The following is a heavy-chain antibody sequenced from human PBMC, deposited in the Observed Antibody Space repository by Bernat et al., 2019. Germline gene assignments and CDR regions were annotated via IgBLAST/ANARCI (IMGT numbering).Heavy chain of an antibody. V-gene: IGHV3-23*01. CDR3: AKQRGSTYGEFHFDS. J-gene: IGHJ4*02. Sequence: DVHLLESGGGLIQPGGSLRLSCAASGFNFADFAMSWVRQAPGKGLEWVSVCGPGHEKYYVDSVKGRFTIFRDSSKNTLSLQMENLRVEDTAVYYCAKQRGSTYGEFHFDSWGQGTLVTVSA. CDR2: CGPGHEK. D-gene: IGHD6-13*01. CDR1: GFNFADFA.